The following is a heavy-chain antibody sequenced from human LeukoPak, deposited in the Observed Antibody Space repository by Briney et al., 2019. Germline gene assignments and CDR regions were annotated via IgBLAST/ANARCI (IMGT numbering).Heavy chain of an antibody. V-gene: IGHV3-30*04. J-gene: IGHJ4*02. CDR1: GFTLSSYA. Sequence: GGSLRVSCAASGFTLSSYAMHWVRQAPGKGLEWVAVISYDGSNKYYADSVKGRFTISRDNSKNTLYLQMNSLRAEDTAVYYCARPPNPESGYSYGWYYFDYWGQGTLVTVSS. D-gene: IGHD5-18*01. CDR2: ISYDGSNK. CDR3: ARPPNPESGYSYGWYYFDY.